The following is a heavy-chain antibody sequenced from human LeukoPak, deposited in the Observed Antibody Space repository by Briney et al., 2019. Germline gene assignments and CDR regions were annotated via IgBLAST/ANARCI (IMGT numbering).Heavy chain of an antibody. CDR1: GGSISSYY. CDR3: ARVLHAPKFIDS. Sequence: SETLSLTCTVSGGSISSYYWAWFRQPPGKGLEWIATVFQLQTVRSFYNKSLESRVTMSLDTSQNQFSLNLTSVTAADTALYFCARVLHAPKFIDSWGQGTLVTVSS. CDR2: VFQLQTVRS. D-gene: IGHD2-8*01. V-gene: IGHV4-59*04. J-gene: IGHJ4*02.